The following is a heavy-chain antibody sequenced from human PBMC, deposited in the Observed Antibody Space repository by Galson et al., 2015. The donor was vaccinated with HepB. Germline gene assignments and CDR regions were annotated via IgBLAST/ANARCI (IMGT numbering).Heavy chain of an antibody. CDR2: ISSSGSTI. Sequence: SLRLSCAASGFTFSDYYMSWIRQAPGKGLEWVSYISSSGSTIYYEDSVKGRFTISRDNAKNSLYLQMNSLRAEDTAVYYCARVLIPRGYYDSSDTDWYFDLWGRGTLVTVSS. CDR1: GFTFSDYY. J-gene: IGHJ2*01. D-gene: IGHD3-22*01. V-gene: IGHV3-11*01. CDR3: ARVLIPRGYYDSSDTDWYFDL.